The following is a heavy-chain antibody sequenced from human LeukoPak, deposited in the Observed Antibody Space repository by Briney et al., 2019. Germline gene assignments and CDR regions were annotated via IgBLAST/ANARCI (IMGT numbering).Heavy chain of an antibody. V-gene: IGHV4-59*01. D-gene: IGHD4-17*01. J-gene: IGHJ6*02. CDR2: IYYSGST. CDR3: ARTFQAPSYGDSDSRTKYPYSMDV. Sequence: SETLSLTCTVSGGSISSYYWSWIRQPPGKGLEWIGYIYYSGSTNYNPSLKSRVTISVDTSKNQFSLKLSSVTAADTAVYYCARTFQAPSYGDSDSRTKYPYSMDVWGQGTMVAVSS. CDR1: GGSISSYY.